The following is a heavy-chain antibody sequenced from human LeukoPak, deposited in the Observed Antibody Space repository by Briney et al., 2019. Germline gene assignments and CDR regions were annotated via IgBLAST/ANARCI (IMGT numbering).Heavy chain of an antibody. CDR3: ARLRYYYDSSGYYYLEEWFDP. CDR1: GGSFSGYY. V-gene: IGHV4-34*01. CDR2: INHSGRT. Sequence: PSETLSLTCAVYGGSFSGYYWSWIRQPTGKGLEWIGEINHSGRTTYNPSLKSRVTISVDTSKNQFSLKLSSVTAADTAVYYCARLRYYYDSSGYYYLEEWFDPWGQGTLVTVSS. D-gene: IGHD3-22*01. J-gene: IGHJ5*02.